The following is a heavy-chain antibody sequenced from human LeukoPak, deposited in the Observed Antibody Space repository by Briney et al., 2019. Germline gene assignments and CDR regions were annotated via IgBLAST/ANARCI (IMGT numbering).Heavy chain of an antibody. Sequence: SETLSLTYTVSGGSVSSGSYYWSWIRQPPGKGLEWIGYIYYSGSTNYNPSLKSRVTISVDTSKNQFSLKLSSVTAADTAVYYCARGPRRIVVVPAETRRWFDPWGQGTLVTVSS. CDR2: IYYSGST. V-gene: IGHV4-61*01. CDR3: ARGPRRIVVVPAETRRWFDP. D-gene: IGHD2-2*01. CDR1: GGSVSSGSYY. J-gene: IGHJ5*02.